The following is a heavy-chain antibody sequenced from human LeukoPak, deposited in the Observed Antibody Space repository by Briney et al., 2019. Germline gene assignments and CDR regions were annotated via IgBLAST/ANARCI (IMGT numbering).Heavy chain of an antibody. CDR3: ARAIGWQGYDY. J-gene: IGHJ4*02. Sequence: GGSLRLSCAASGFTFSSYEMDWVRQAPGKGLEWVSYISSSGSAIYYADSLKGRFTISRDNAKNSLYLKMNSLRAEDTAVYYGARAIGWQGYDYWGQGTLVTVSS. V-gene: IGHV3-48*03. CDR1: GFTFSSYE. CDR2: ISSSGSAI. D-gene: IGHD6-19*01.